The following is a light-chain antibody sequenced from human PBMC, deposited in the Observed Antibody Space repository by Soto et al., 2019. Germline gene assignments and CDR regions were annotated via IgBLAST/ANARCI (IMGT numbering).Light chain of an antibody. Sequence: DIVLTQSPGTLSLSPGDRATLSCRASQSVSSSHLAWYQQKPGQAPRLLTNSASSRATGIPDRVSGSGSGTDFTLTISRLEPEDFAVYYCQRYGGFGQGTKVDI. CDR2: SAS. J-gene: IGKJ1*01. CDR1: QSVSSSH. CDR3: QRYGG. V-gene: IGKV3-20*01.